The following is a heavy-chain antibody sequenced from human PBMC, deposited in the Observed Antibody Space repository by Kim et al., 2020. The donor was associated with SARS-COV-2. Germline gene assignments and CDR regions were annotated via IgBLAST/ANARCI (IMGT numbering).Heavy chain of an antibody. V-gene: IGHV4-34*01. J-gene: IGHJ4*02. CDR2: INHSGST. Sequence: SETLSLTCAVYGGSFSGYYWSWIRQPPGKGLEWIGEINHSGSTNYNPSLKSRVTISVDTSKNQFSLKLSSVTAADTAVYYCARAESGSGSYYNEFDYWGQGTLVTVSS. CDR3: ARAESGSGSYYNEFDY. CDR1: GGSFSGYY. D-gene: IGHD3-10*01.